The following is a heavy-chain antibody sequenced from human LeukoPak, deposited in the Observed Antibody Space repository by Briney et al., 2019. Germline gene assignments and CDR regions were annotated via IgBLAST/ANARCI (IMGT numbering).Heavy chain of an antibody. CDR2: IYPGDSDA. CDR1: GYIFTTYW. V-gene: IGHV5-51*01. Sequence: GESLKISCQGSGYIFTTYWIGWVRQMPGKGLEWMGIIYPGDSDARYSPSFQGQVTLSADKSISTAYLQWSSLKASDTAMYYCARLSCSSTSCYWYFDLWGRGTLVTVSS. D-gene: IGHD2-2*01. J-gene: IGHJ2*01. CDR3: ARLSCSSTSCYWYFDL.